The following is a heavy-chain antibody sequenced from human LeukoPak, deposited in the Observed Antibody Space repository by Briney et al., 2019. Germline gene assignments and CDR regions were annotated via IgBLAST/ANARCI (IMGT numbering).Heavy chain of an antibody. CDR3: AKWKFADVRKNYYGSGSYYGGFDY. Sequence: HPRGSLRLSCAASGFTFRTYAMSWVRQAPGKGLEWVSDITISGGTTHFYSDSAKGRFTISRDNSKNTLYLEMNSLRAEDTAVYCAKWKFADVRKNYYGSGSYYGGFDYWGPGTLVTVSS. D-gene: IGHD3-10*01. CDR1: GFTFRTYA. CDR2: ITISGGTT. V-gene: IGHV3-23*01. J-gene: IGHJ4*02.